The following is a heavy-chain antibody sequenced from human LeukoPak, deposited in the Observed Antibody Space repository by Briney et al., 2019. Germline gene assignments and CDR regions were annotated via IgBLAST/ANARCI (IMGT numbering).Heavy chain of an antibody. CDR3: ARLKRYYFDY. V-gene: IGHV4-39*01. CDR2: IYYSGST. CDR1: GGSISSSSYY. D-gene: IGHD5-24*01. J-gene: IGHJ4*02. Sequence: SETLSLTCTVSGGSISSSSYYWGWIRQPPGKGLEWIGSIYYSGSTYYNPSLKSRVTISVDTSKNQFSLKLSSVTAADTAVYYCARLKRYYFDYWGQGTLVTVTS.